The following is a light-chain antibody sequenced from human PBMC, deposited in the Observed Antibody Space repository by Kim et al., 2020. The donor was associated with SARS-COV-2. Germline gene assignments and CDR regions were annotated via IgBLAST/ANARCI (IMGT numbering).Light chain of an antibody. Sequence: PPGETATLSCRASQSGNSRYLAWYQQKPGQAPRLVIYGASRRATGIPDRFRGSESGTDFTLTITRLEPEDFAVYYCQQYDRPPWTFGQGTKVDIK. CDR1: QSGNSRY. CDR3: QQYDRPPWT. J-gene: IGKJ1*01. CDR2: GAS. V-gene: IGKV3-20*01.